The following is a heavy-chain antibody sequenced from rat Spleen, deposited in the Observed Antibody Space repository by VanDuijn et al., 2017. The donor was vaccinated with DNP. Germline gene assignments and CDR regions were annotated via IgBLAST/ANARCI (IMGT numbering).Heavy chain of an antibody. J-gene: IGHJ4*01. D-gene: IGHD4-2*01. CDR2: ISYHGGNA. Sequence: EVQLVESGGGLVLPGRSLKLSCAASGFTFSDYYMAWVRRAPTEGLECVAYISYHGGNAYYGCYVKGRFTISIDNAKNTLYLQMNSLKSEDSASYYDTKDLHYWAMDAWGPGTSVTVSS. CDR1: GFTFSDYY. CDR3: TKDLHYWAMDA. V-gene: IGHV5-20*01.